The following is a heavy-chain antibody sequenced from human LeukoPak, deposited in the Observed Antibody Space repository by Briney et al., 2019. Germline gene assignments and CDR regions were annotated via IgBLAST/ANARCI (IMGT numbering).Heavy chain of an antibody. CDR1: GFAFSSYS. J-gene: IGHJ4*02. Sequence: GGSLRLSCAASGFAFSSYSMNWVRQAPGKGLEWVSSISSGSSFKYYADSVKGRFTISRDNAKNSLYLQMNSLRAEDTAVYYCAREPLYYYDSSGYYPYYFDYWGQGTLVTVSS. D-gene: IGHD3-22*01. CDR3: AREPLYYYDSSGYYPYYFDY. CDR2: ISSGSSFK. V-gene: IGHV3-21*01.